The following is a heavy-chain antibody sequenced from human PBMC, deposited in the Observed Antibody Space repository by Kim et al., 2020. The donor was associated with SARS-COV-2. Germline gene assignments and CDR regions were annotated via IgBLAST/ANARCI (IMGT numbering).Heavy chain of an antibody. CDR1: GGSFSGYY. Sequence: SETLSLTCAVYGGSFSGYYWSWIRQPPGKGLEWIGEINHSGSTNYNPSLKSRVTISVDTSKNQFSLKLSSVTAADTAVYYCARGGGYYGSGRLLDWGQGTLVTVSS. D-gene: IGHD3-10*01. J-gene: IGHJ4*02. V-gene: IGHV4-34*01. CDR3: ARGGGYYGSGRLLD. CDR2: INHSGST.